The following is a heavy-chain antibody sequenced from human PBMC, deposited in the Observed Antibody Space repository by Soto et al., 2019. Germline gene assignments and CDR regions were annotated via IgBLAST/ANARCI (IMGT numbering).Heavy chain of an antibody. CDR1: GYTLTDLS. D-gene: IGHD6-13*01. Sequence: ASVTVSCQVSGYTLTDLSMHWVRQAPGKGLEWMGGFDPEDGETIYAQKFQGRVTMTEDTSTDTAYMELSSLRSEDTAVYYCATRIAAAGYWHWFDPWGQGTLVTVSS. CDR2: FDPEDGET. CDR3: ATRIAAAGYWHWFDP. J-gene: IGHJ5*02. V-gene: IGHV1-24*01.